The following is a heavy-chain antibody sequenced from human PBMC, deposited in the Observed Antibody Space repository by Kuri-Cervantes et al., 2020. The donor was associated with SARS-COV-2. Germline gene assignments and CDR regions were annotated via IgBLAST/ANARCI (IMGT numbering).Heavy chain of an antibody. CDR2: ISSSGSTI. CDR3: ARGEDYTSHDY. D-gene: IGHD4-11*01. CDR1: GFTFSSYE. V-gene: IGHV3-48*03. Sequence: GESLKISCAASGFTFSSYEMNWVRQAPGKGLQWVSYISSSGSTIYYADSVKGRFTISRDNAKNSLYLQMNSLRAEDTAVYYCARGEDYTSHDYWGQGTLVTVSS. J-gene: IGHJ4*02.